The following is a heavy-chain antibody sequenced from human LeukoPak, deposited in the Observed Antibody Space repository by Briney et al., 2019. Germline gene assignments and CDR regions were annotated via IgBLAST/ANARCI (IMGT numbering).Heavy chain of an antibody. Sequence: SQTLSLTCTVSGGSISSGDYYWSWIRQPPGKGLEWIGYIYYSGSTYYNPSLKSRVTISVDTSKNQFSLKLSSVTAADTAVYYCARDSAYSYGLIDYWGQGTLVTVSS. V-gene: IGHV4-30-4*01. J-gene: IGHJ4*02. CDR1: GGSISSGDYY. D-gene: IGHD5-18*01. CDR2: IYYSGST. CDR3: ARDSAYSYGLIDY.